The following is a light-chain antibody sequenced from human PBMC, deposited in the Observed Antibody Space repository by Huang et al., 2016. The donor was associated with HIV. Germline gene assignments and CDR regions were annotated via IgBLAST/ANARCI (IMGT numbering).Light chain of an antibody. Sequence: DIQMTQSPSSLSASVGDTVTITYRAGQSISRYLNWYQQKPGKAPTLLIYAASTLQSGVPGRFTGSGSGTDFTLTITNPQPDDSATYYCQQSYTGPRYTFGQGTKLEI. CDR3: QQSYTGPRYT. CDR1: QSISRY. CDR2: AAS. V-gene: IGKV1-39*01. J-gene: IGKJ2*01.